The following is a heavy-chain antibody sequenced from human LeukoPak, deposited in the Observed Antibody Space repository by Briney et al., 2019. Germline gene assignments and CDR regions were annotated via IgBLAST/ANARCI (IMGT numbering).Heavy chain of an antibody. Sequence: PSETLSLTCTVSGGSINSHYGSWVRQPPGKGLEWIGYIYYTGSTSYNPSLKNRVTISVDTSKNQFSLKLSSVTAADTAVYYCARGRLSGSSHFDYWGQGTLVTVSS. D-gene: IGHD6-13*01. V-gene: IGHV4-59*11. CDR3: ARGRLSGSSHFDY. CDR2: IYYTGST. CDR1: GGSINSHY. J-gene: IGHJ4*02.